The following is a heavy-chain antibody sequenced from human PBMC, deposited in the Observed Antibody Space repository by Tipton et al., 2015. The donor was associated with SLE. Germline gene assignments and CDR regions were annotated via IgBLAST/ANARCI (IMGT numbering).Heavy chain of an antibody. V-gene: IGHV4-59*08. CDR2: IYYSGST. CDR3: ARVVVVAATPYWYFDL. D-gene: IGHD2-15*01. J-gene: IGHJ2*01. Sequence: TLSLTCTVSGGSISSHYWSWIRQPPGKGLEWIGYIYYSGSTNYNPSLKSRVTISVDTSKNQFSLKLSSVTAADTAVYYCARVVVVAATPYWYFDLWGRGTLVTVSS. CDR1: GGSISSHY.